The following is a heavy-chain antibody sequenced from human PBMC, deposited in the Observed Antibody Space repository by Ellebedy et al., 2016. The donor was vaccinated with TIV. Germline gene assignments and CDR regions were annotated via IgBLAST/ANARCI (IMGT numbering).Heavy chain of an antibody. D-gene: IGHD5-12*01. CDR2: IQQDGSDK. Sequence: GGSLRLXXVASGFTFSGYWMSWVRQAPGKGLEWVANIQQDGSDKYYVDSVKGRFTISRDNALNSLYLQMNSLRAEDTAMYYCAKDNYVGYDWLGGNSFDSWGQGTLVTVSS. CDR1: GFTFSGYW. CDR3: AKDNYVGYDWLGGNSFDS. J-gene: IGHJ4*01. V-gene: IGHV3-7*03.